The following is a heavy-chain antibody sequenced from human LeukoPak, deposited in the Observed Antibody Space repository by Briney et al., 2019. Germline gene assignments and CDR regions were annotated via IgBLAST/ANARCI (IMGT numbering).Heavy chain of an antibody. J-gene: IGHJ3*02. CDR1: GFTFSSYS. D-gene: IGHD4-17*01. CDR2: ISSSSSYI. CDR3: ARGFDYGDGGNDAFDI. Sequence: GGSLRLSCAASGFTFSSYSMNWVRQAPGKGLEWVSSISSSSSYIYYADSVKGRFTISRDNAKNSLYLQMNSLRAEDTAVYYCARGFDYGDGGNDAFDIWGQGTMVTVSS. V-gene: IGHV3-21*01.